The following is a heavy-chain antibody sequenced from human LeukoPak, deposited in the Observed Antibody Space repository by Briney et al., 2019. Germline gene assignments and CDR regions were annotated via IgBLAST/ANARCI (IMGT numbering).Heavy chain of an antibody. CDR2: IYPGDSDT. Sequence: GESLKISCKGSGSSFTSYWIGWVRQMPGKGLEWMGIIYPGDSDTRYSPSFQSQVTISADKSISTAYLQWNSLKSSDTAMYYCARQYNYALDYWGQGTLVTVSS. CDR1: GSSFTSYW. J-gene: IGHJ4*02. D-gene: IGHD5-24*01. CDR3: ARQYNYALDY. V-gene: IGHV5-51*01.